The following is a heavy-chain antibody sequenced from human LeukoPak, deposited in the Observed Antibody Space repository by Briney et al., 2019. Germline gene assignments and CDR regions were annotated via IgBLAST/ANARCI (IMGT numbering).Heavy chain of an antibody. J-gene: IGHJ6*03. CDR3: ARAAQLDDYFYYCMDV. Sequence: ASVKVSCKASGGTFRKYAITWIRQAPGQGLEWMGGIIPMSGTAHYAQIFQGRVTITADESTTTVYMELSSLLADDTAVYYCARAAQLDDYFYYCMDVWGKGTTVIVSS. CDR1: GGTFRKYA. CDR2: IIPMSGTA. V-gene: IGHV1-69*13. D-gene: IGHD6-13*01.